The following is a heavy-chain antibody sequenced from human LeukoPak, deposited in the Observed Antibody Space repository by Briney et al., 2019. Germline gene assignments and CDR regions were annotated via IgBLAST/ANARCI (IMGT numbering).Heavy chain of an antibody. CDR1: GYTFISYG. V-gene: IGHV1-18*01. Sequence: ASVKVSCKASGYTFISYGISWVRQAPGQGLEWMVWISAYNGNTNYAQKLQGRVTMTTDTSTSTAYMELRSLRSDDTAVYYCARCRFGFPIYAFDIWGQGTMVTVSS. D-gene: IGHD3-10*01. J-gene: IGHJ3*02. CDR2: ISAYNGNT. CDR3: ARCRFGFPIYAFDI.